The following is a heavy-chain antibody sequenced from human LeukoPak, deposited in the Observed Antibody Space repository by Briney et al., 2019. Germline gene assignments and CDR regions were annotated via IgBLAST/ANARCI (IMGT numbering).Heavy chain of an antibody. CDR2: INHSGST. D-gene: IGHD3-10*01. V-gene: IGHV4-34*01. CDR3: ARGRRFGY. Sequence: SETLSLTCAVYGGSFSGYYWSWIRQPPGKGLEWIGEINHSGSTNYNPSLKSRVTISVDTSKNQFSLKLSSVAAADTAVYYCARGRRFGYWGQGTLVTVSS. CDR1: GGSFSGYY. J-gene: IGHJ4*02.